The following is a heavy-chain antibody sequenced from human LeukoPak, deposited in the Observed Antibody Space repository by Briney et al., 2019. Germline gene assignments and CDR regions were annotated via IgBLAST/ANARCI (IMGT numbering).Heavy chain of an antibody. D-gene: IGHD5-18*01. CDR1: GFTFRDAG. J-gene: IGHJ4*02. V-gene: IGHV3-15*01. CDR2: IRSETDGGTT. CDR3: AHRNTAMVRVDY. Sequence: GGSLRLSCAASGFTFRDAGMSWVRQAPGKGLEWVGRIRSETDGGTTDYAAPVKGRFTISRDDSKNTVYLQMSSLKTEDTAVYFCAHRNTAMVRVDYWGQGTLVTISS.